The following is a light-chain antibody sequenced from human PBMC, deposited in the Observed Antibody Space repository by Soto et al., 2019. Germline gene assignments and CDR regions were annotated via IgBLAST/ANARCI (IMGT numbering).Light chain of an antibody. CDR1: QSVNSN. Sequence: EIVMTQSPVTLSVSPGDRATLSCRASQSVNSNLAWYQHKPGQTPKLLIYVASTRVTGIPARFSGSGSGTDFTLTNSNLQSEDFAVYYCQQYNVWPLTFGGGTKVEFK. V-gene: IGKV3-15*01. J-gene: IGKJ4*01. CDR2: VAS. CDR3: QQYNVWPLT.